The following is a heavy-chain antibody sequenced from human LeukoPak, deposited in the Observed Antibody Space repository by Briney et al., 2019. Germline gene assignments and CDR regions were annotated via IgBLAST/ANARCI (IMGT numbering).Heavy chain of an antibody. Sequence: PGGSLRLSCAASGFTFSSYAMSWVRQAPGKGLEWVSAISTSGDSTYPADSVKGRFAISRDNSKNTLYLQMNSLRAEDTAVYYCAKGASARSSSWSDYYYMDVWGKGTTVTVSS. V-gene: IGHV3-23*01. J-gene: IGHJ6*03. CDR2: ISTSGDST. CDR3: AKGASARSSSWSDYYYMDV. CDR1: GFTFSSYA. D-gene: IGHD6-13*01.